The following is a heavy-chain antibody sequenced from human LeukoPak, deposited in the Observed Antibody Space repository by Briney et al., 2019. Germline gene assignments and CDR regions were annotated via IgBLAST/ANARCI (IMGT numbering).Heavy chain of an antibody. CDR1: GGSISSYY. V-gene: IGHV4-59*01. CDR3: ARHGTPGTNLNWFDP. D-gene: IGHD1-1*01. Sequence: SETLSLTCTVSGGSISSYYWSWIRQPPGKGLEWIGYIYYSGSTNYNPSLKSRVTISVDTSKSQFSLRLSSVTAADTAVYYCARHGTPGTNLNWFDPWGQGTLVTASS. CDR2: IYYSGST. J-gene: IGHJ5*02.